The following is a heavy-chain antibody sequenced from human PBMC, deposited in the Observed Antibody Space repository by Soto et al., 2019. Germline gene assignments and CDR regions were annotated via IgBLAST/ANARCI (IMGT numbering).Heavy chain of an antibody. CDR3: VRDDCSGGTCYGGY. Sequence: QVQLVESGRGVVQPGGSLRLSCEASGFTFRDYGFHWVRQAPGKGLEWVAVIYYDGSGSDYEDSVRGRFIFSRDISTNTLYLQMNSLRAEDTAVYYCVRDDCSGGTCYGGYWGQGTLVTVSS. D-gene: IGHD2-15*01. CDR1: GFTFRDYG. V-gene: IGHV3-33*01. J-gene: IGHJ4*02. CDR2: IYYDGSGS.